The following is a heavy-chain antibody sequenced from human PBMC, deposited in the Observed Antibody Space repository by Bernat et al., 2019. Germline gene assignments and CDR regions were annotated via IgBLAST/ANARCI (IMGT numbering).Heavy chain of an antibody. Sequence: EVQLVESGGGLVKPGRSLRLSCTASGFTFGDYAMSWFRQAPGKGLEWVGFIRSKAYGGKTEYAASVKGRFTISRDDSKSIAYLQMNSLKTEDTAVYYCTNGRLNYYYYYMDVWGKGTTVTVSS. CDR3: TNGRLNYYYYYMDV. CDR2: IRSKAYGGKT. V-gene: IGHV3-49*05. CDR1: GFTFGDYA. J-gene: IGHJ6*03. D-gene: IGHD3/OR15-3a*01.